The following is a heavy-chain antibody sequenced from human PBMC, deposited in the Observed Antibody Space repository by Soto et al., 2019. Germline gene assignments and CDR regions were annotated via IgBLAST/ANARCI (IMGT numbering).Heavy chain of an antibody. J-gene: IGHJ6*02. Sequence: SQTLSLTCAISGDGVSSNSAAWNWIRQFPSRGLEWLGRTYYRSKWYNDYAVSVKSRITINPDTSKNQFSLQLNSVTPEDTAVYYCARDRLIAARRGYYYYYGMDVWGQGTTVTVSS. D-gene: IGHD6-6*01. CDR3: ARDRLIAARRGYYYYYGMDV. CDR1: GDGVSSNSAA. V-gene: IGHV6-1*01. CDR2: TYYRSKWYN.